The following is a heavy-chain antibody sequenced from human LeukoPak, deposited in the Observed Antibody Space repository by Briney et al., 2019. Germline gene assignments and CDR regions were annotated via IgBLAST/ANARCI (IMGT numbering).Heavy chain of an antibody. CDR3: ARLNLNPIAAGRAGLDY. CDR2: FSYDGSNK. CDR1: GFTFDVFS. V-gene: IGHV3-30-3*01. J-gene: IGHJ4*02. Sequence: GRSLRPSCAAPGFTFDVFSMAWVRQAPGKGVGGVGVFSYDGSNKYYADSVKGRFTISRDNSKNTLYLQMNSLRAEDTAVYYCARLNLNPIAAGRAGLDYWGQGTLVTVSS. D-gene: IGHD6-6*01.